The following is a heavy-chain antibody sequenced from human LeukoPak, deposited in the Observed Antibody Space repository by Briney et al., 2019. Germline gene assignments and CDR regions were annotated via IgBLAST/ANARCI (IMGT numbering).Heavy chain of an antibody. V-gene: IGHV1-69*13. Sequence: ASVKVSCKASGGTFSGYAISWVRQAPGQGLEWMGGIIPIFGTANYAQKFQGRVTITADESTSTAYMELSSLRSEDTAVYYCARDDCSGGSCLLDYWGQGTLVTVSS. CDR2: IIPIFGTA. CDR3: ARDDCSGGSCLLDY. CDR1: GGTFSGYA. D-gene: IGHD2-15*01. J-gene: IGHJ4*02.